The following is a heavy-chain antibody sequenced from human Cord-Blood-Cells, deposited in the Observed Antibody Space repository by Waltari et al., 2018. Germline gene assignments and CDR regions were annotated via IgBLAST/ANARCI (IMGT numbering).Heavy chain of an antibody. V-gene: IGHV1-69*01. J-gene: IGHJ6*02. CDR3: ATGSGYSYGYYYYYGMDV. Sequence: QVQLVQSGAEVKKPGSSVKVSCKASGGTFSSYAISWVRQAPGPGLEWMGGIIPIFGTANYAQKFQGRVTITADESTSTAYMELSSLRSEDTAVYYCATGSGYSYGYYYYYGMDVWGQGTTVTVSS. CDR2: IIPIFGTA. D-gene: IGHD5-18*01. CDR1: GGTFSSYA.